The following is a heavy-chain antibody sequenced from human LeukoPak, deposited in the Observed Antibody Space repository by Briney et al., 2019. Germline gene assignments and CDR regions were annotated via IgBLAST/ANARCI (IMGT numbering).Heavy chain of an antibody. V-gene: IGHV4-39*07. CDR2: IYYSGST. D-gene: IGHD5-24*01. Sequence: SETLSLTCTVSGGSISSSSCYWGWIRQPPGKGLEWIGSIYYSGSTYYNPSLKSRVTISVDTSKNQFSLKLSSVTAADTAVYYCARVTGGMGLQPITYYFDYWGQGTLVTVSS. CDR3: ARVTGGMGLQPITYYFDY. CDR1: GGSISSSSCY. J-gene: IGHJ4*02.